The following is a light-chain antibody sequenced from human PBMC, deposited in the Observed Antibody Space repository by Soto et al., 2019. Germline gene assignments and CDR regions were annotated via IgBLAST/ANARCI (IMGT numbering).Light chain of an antibody. Sequence: EIVLTQSPATLSLSPGERATLSCRASQSVSSYLAWYQQKPGQAPRLLIYDASNRATGIPARFSGSGSGTGFTLIISSLEPEDFAVYYCQQRSNWYTFGQGTKLEIK. V-gene: IGKV3-11*01. CDR1: QSVSSY. CDR2: DAS. CDR3: QQRSNWYT. J-gene: IGKJ2*01.